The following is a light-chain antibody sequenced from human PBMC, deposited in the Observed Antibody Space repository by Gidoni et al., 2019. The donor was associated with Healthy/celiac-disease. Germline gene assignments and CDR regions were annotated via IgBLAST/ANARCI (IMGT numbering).Light chain of an antibody. J-gene: IGLJ2*01. CDR2: EVS. CDR1: SSDVGGYNY. Sequence: QSALTQPPSASGSPGQSVTISCTGTSSDVGGYNYVSWYQQPPGKAPNLMIYEVSKRPSGVPDRFSGSKSGNTASLTVSGLQAEDEADYYCSSYAGSNFVVFGGGTKLTVL. CDR3: SSYAGSNFVV. V-gene: IGLV2-8*01.